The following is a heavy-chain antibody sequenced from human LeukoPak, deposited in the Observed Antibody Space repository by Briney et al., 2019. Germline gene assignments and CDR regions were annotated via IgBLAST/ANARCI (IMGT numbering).Heavy chain of an antibody. CDR3: ARDRPWIQLWSEAFDI. J-gene: IGHJ3*02. V-gene: IGHV1-2*02. CDR2: INPNSGGT. Sequence: ASVKVSFKASGYTFTGYYMHWVRQAPGQGLEWMGWINPNSGGTNYAQKFQGRVTMTRDTSISTAYMELSRLRSDDTAVYYCARDRPWIQLWSEAFDIWGQGTMVTVSS. D-gene: IGHD5-18*01. CDR1: GYTFTGYY.